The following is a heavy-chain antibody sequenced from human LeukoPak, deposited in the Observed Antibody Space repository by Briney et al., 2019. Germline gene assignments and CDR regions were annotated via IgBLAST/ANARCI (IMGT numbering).Heavy chain of an antibody. CDR3: ARHEGSYYDKSGFTFDR. J-gene: IGHJ4*02. V-gene: IGHV4-39*01. CDR2: IHHSGNT. Sequence: PSDTLSLTCTVSGGSVNRGSFYWAWVRQLPGKGLEWIGGIHHSGNTYYNPSLKSRITISIDTSQNQFSSNLSSVTATDRAVYYCARHEGSYYDKSGFTFDRWGQGTLVIVSS. D-gene: IGHD3-22*01. CDR1: GGSVNRGSFY.